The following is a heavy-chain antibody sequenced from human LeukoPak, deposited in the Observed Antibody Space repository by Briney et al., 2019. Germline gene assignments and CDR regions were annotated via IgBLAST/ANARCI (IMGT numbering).Heavy chain of an antibody. Sequence: PGGSLRLSCAASGFTFSTSGMHWVRQAPVKGLEWVAYVSFDGIKKFYADSVRGRFTISRDNSKNTLYLQLNSLRPDDTAVYYCAKDRPHSSGWGTPADFWGQGTLVTVSS. CDR2: VSFDGIKK. V-gene: IGHV3-30*02. J-gene: IGHJ4*02. D-gene: IGHD6-25*01. CDR3: AKDRPHSSGWGTPADF. CDR1: GFTFSTSG.